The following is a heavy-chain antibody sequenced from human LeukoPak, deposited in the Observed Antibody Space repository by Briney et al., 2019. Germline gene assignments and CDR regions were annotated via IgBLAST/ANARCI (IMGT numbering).Heavy chain of an antibody. D-gene: IGHD2-15*01. J-gene: IGHJ4*02. CDR1: GYTFTDYY. V-gene: IGHV1-2*02. Sequence: ASVKVSCKASGYTFTDYYTHWVRQASGQGLEWMGLINPNSGGTNYAQKFQGRVTMTRDTSISTAYMELSRLRPDDTAVYYCARGKGGSYEYWGQGTLVTVSS. CDR2: INPNSGGT. CDR3: ARGKGGSYEY.